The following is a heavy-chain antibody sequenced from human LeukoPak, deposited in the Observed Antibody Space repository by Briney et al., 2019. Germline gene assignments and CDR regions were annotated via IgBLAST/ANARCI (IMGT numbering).Heavy chain of an antibody. D-gene: IGHD1-26*01. CDR2: VYYSGST. J-gene: IGHJ4*02. CDR1: GGSISSYY. Sequence: PSETLSLTCTVSGGSISSYYWSWIRQPPGKGLEWIGYVYYSGSTNYNPSLKSRVTISVDTSKSQFSLKLTSVTAADTAVYYCARGDSGSFSQFDCWGQGTLVTVSS. V-gene: IGHV4-59*01. CDR3: ARGDSGSFSQFDC.